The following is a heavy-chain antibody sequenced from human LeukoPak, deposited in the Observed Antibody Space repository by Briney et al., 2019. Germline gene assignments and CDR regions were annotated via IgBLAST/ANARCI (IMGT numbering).Heavy chain of an antibody. CDR3: AREGIVLMVYAATFYY. D-gene: IGHD2-8*01. CDR2: ISYDGSNK. CDR1: GFTFSDYY. V-gene: IGHV3-30-3*01. J-gene: IGHJ4*02. Sequence: PGGSLRLSCVASGFTFSDYYMHWVRQAPGKGLEWVAVISYDGSNKYYADSVKGRFTISRDNSKNTLYLQMNSLRAEDTAVYYCAREGIVLMVYAATFYYWGQGTLVTVSS.